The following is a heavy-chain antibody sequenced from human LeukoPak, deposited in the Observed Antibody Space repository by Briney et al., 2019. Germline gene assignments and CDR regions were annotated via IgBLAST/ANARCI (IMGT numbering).Heavy chain of an antibody. CDR1: GGTFSSYA. CDR3: ARDTRWFGESDYYYYGMDV. Sequence: GASVKVSRKASGGTFSSYAISWVRQAPGQGLEWMGGIIPIFGTANYAQKFQGGVTITADESTSTAYMELSSLRSEDTAVYYCARDTRWFGESDYYYYGMDVWGKGTTVTVSS. D-gene: IGHD3-10*01. V-gene: IGHV1-69*13. J-gene: IGHJ6*04. CDR2: IIPIFGTA.